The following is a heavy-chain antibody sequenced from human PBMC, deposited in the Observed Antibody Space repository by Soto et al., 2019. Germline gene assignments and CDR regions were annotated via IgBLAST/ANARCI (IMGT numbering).Heavy chain of an antibody. J-gene: IGHJ6*02. V-gene: IGHV1-69*01. D-gene: IGHD1-26*01. CDR2: IIPISGTA. CDR1: GGTFSSYA. Sequence: QVQLVQSGAEVKKPGSSVKVSCKASGGTFSSYAISWVRQAPGQGLEWMGGIIPISGTANYAQKFQGRVTITADESTRTAYMELSSLRSEDTAVYYCARSHGVVGATTRYYYYGMDVWGQGTTVTVSS. CDR3: ARSHGVVGATTRYYYYGMDV.